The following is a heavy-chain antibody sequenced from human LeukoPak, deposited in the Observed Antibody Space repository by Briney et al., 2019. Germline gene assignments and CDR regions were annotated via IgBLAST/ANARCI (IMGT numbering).Heavy chain of an antibody. Sequence: PGGSLRLSCTGSGFTFGSYALHWVRQAPGKGLEWVAVTFSNGNIAYYGDSVKGRFTISRDTSKNTLYLQMNKLRSEDTDIYYCARGGVATVHFYFDYWGQGALVTVSS. D-gene: IGHD5-12*01. CDR1: GFTFGSYA. V-gene: IGHV3-30-3*01. J-gene: IGHJ4*02. CDR2: TFSNGNIA. CDR3: ARGGVATVHFYFDY.